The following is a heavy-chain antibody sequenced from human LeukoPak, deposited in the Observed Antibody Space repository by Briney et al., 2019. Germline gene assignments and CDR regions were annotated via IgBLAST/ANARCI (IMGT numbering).Heavy chain of an antibody. CDR3: ARMSPPYCSGGSCYSGDYYYYGMDV. J-gene: IGHJ6*02. Sequence: RSLRLSCAASGFTFSSYAMHWVRQAPGKGLEWVAVISYDGSNKYYADSVKGRFTISRDNSKNTLYLQMNSLRAEDTAVYYCARMSPPYCSGGSCYSGDYYYYGMDVWGQGTTVTVSS. CDR1: GFTFSSYA. V-gene: IGHV3-30-3*01. D-gene: IGHD2-15*01. CDR2: ISYDGSNK.